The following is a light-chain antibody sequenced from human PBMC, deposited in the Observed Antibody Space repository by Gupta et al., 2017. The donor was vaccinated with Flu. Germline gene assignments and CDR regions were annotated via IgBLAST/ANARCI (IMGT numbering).Light chain of an antibody. Sequence: WTLPSDIKVGSYNIDWYQQKPGSPHRYLLYYYSVSDKGKGSGVVSRFFGCKEACDNTGLFITSGLQSEEEADYYCMIWPSNAYVFGTGTKVTVL. CDR1: SDIKVGSYN. J-gene: IGLJ1*01. V-gene: IGLV5-37*01. CDR3: MIWPSNAYV. CDR2: YYSVSDK.